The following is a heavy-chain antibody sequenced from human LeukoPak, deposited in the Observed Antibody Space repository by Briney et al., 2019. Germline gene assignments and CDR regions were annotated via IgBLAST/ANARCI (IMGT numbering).Heavy chain of an antibody. J-gene: IGHJ3*02. CDR1: GGSFSGYY. D-gene: IGHD3-22*01. CDR2: INHSGST. CDR3: ARGDDSSGYSTFDI. V-gene: IGHV4-34*01. Sequence: PPETLSLTCAVYGGSFSGYYWSWIRQPPGKGLEWIGEINHSGSTNYNPSLKSRVTISVDTSKNQFSLKLSSVTAADTAVYYCARGDDSSGYSTFDIWGQGTMVTVSS.